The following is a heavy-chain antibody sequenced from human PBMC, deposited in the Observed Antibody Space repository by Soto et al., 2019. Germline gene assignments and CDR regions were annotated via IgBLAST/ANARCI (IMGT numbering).Heavy chain of an antibody. CDR1: GFTISSYA. CDR3: AKDVGDIVVVPAAIIFDY. V-gene: IGHV3-23*01. D-gene: IGHD2-2*02. Sequence: GGSLRLSWAASGFTISSYAMSWVRQAPGKGLEWVSAISGSGGSTYYADSVKGRFTTSRDNSKNTLYLQMNSLRAEDTAVYYCAKDVGDIVVVPAAIIFDYWGQGTLVTVSS. J-gene: IGHJ4*02. CDR2: ISGSGGST.